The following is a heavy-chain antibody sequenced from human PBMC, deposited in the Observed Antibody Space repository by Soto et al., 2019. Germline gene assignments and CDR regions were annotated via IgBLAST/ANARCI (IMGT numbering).Heavy chain of an antibody. CDR3: ARRVSLYYDSSGYYYFDY. V-gene: IGHV4-59*01. Sequence: TSETLSLTCTVSGGSISNYYWSWIRQPPGKGLEWIGYIYYSGSTNYNPSLKSRVTISVDTSKNQFSLKLSSVTAADTAVYYCARRVSLYYDSSGYYYFDYWGQGTLVTVSS. D-gene: IGHD3-22*01. CDR1: GGSISNYY. J-gene: IGHJ4*02. CDR2: IYYSGST.